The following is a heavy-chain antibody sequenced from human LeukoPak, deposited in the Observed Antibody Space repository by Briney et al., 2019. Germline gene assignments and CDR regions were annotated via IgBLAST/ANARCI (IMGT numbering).Heavy chain of an antibody. Sequence: SETLSLTCTVSGGSIRTYFWSWIRQPPGKGLEWIGYVYYTGSTNYNPSLKSRVTISLDTSKNQFSLRLSSVTAADTAIYYCARHSSRGYSYDFDYWGQGTLVTVSS. CDR3: ARHSSRGYSYDFDY. V-gene: IGHV4-59*08. D-gene: IGHD5-18*01. CDR1: GGSIRTYF. CDR2: VYYTGST. J-gene: IGHJ4*02.